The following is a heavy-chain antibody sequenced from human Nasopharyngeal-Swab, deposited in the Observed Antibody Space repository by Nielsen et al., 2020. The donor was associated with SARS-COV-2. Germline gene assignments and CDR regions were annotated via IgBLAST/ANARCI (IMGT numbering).Heavy chain of an antibody. Sequence: GESLKISCAASGFTFSSYGMHWVRQAPGKGLEWVAVISYDGSHKYYADSVKGRFTMSRDNSKDTLYLQMNSLRAEDTAVYYCAKCSSTSCYTKYYMDVWGKGTTVTVSS. CDR1: GFTFSSYG. V-gene: IGHV3-30*18. CDR2: ISYDGSHK. J-gene: IGHJ6*03. CDR3: AKCSSTSCYTKYYMDV. D-gene: IGHD2-2*02.